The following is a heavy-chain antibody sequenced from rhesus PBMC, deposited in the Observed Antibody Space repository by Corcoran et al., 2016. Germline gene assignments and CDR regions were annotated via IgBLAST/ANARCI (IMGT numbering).Heavy chain of an antibody. D-gene: IGHD3-16*01. Sequence: EVQLVESGGGLVQPGGSLRLSGAASGFTFSNHYMYWVRQAPGKGLEWVGFNRSRAYGGTAEYAASVKGRFNISRDDSKSIAYLQMNSLKTEDTAVYYCTRDSGSYYDYWGQGVLVTVSS. CDR1: GFTFSNHY. V-gene: IGHV3-184*01. CDR3: TRDSGSYYDY. CDR2: NRSRAYGGTA. J-gene: IGHJ4*01.